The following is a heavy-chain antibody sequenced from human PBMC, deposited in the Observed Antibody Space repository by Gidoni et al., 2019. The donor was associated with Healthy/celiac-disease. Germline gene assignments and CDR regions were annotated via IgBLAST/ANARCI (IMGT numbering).Heavy chain of an antibody. CDR3: ARGILGYCSSSLGY. Sequence: QVQLVQSGAEVKKPGSSVKVCCKASGGTFSSYAISWVRQAPGQGLEWMGGIIPIFGTANYEQKFQVRVTITADESTSTAYMELSSLRSEDTAVYYCARGILGYCSSSLGYWGQGTLVTVSS. J-gene: IGHJ4*02. CDR2: IIPIFGTA. CDR1: GGTFSSYA. V-gene: IGHV1-69*01. D-gene: IGHD2-2*01.